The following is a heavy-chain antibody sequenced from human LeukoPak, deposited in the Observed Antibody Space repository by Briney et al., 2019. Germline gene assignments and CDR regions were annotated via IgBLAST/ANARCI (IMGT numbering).Heavy chain of an antibody. Sequence: ASVKVSCKASGYTFTGHYMHWVRQAPGQGLEWMGWINPNSGGTNYAQNFQGRVTMTRDTSISSAYMELGSLGSDDTAVYYCARDGEYGTGSYYRGCFDYWGQGTLVTVSS. CDR2: INPNSGGT. D-gene: IGHD3-10*01. V-gene: IGHV1-2*02. CDR3: ARDGEYGTGSYYRGCFDY. J-gene: IGHJ4*02. CDR1: GYTFTGHY.